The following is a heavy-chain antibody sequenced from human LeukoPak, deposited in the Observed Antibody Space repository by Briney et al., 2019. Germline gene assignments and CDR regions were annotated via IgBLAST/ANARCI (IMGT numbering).Heavy chain of an antibody. Sequence: GGSLRLSCAAPGFTFSSYSMNWVRQAPGKGLEWVSSISSSSSYIYYADSVKGRFTISRDNAKNSLYLQMNSLRAEDTAVYYCARALPSPLYSGSYADAFDIWGQGTVVTVSS. CDR3: ARALPSPLYSGSYADAFDI. J-gene: IGHJ3*02. V-gene: IGHV3-21*01. CDR2: ISSSSSYI. CDR1: GFTFSSYS. D-gene: IGHD1-26*01.